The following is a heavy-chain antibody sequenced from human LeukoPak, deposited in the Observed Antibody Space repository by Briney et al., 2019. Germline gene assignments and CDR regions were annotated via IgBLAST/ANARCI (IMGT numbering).Heavy chain of an antibody. Sequence: GGSLRLSCAASGFTFSSYAMSWVRQAPGKGLEWVSAISGSGGSTYYADSVKGRFTVSRDNSKNTLYLQMNSLRAEDTAVYYCAKDAAHYDILTGYYPFDYWGQGALVTVSS. CDR2: ISGSGGST. CDR1: GFTFSSYA. D-gene: IGHD3-9*01. J-gene: IGHJ4*02. V-gene: IGHV3-23*01. CDR3: AKDAAHYDILTGYYPFDY.